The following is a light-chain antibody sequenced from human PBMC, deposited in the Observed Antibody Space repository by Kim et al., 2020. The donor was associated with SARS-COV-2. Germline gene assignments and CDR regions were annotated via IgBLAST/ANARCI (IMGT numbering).Light chain of an antibody. V-gene: IGKV1-33*01. Sequence: GAVGDEATIACRSRQDISRYVNWYQQRPGKAPTLLIYDASDFDAGVPSRFSGGGSGADFTLTIDSLQPEDVATYYCQQYASFPITFGQGTRLEIK. J-gene: IGKJ5*01. CDR2: DAS. CDR1: QDISRY. CDR3: QQYASFPIT.